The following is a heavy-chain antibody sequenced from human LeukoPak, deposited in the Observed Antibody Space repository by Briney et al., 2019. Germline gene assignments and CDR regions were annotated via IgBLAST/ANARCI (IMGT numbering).Heavy chain of an antibody. CDR2: ISYDGSNK. V-gene: IGHV3-30*04. D-gene: IGHD6-13*01. CDR3: ARERIAAAGRNAFDI. CDR1: GFTFSSYV. Sequence: GGSLRLSCAASGFTFSSYVMHWVRQAPGKGLEWVAVISYDGSNKYYADSVKGRFTISRDDSKNTLYLQMNSLRAEDTAVYYCARERIAAAGRNAFDIWGQGTMVTVSS. J-gene: IGHJ3*02.